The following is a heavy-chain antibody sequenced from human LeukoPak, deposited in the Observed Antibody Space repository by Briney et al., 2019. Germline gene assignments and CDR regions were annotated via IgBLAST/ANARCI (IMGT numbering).Heavy chain of an antibody. Sequence: PGGSLRLSCAASGFTFSSYWMNWARQAPGKGLEWVASINHNGNVNYYVDSAKGRFTISRDNAKNSLYLQMSNLRAEDTAVYFCVRGGGLDVWGQGATVTVSS. D-gene: IGHD3-16*01. J-gene: IGHJ6*02. CDR3: VRGGGLDV. CDR2: INHNGNVN. CDR1: GFTFSSYW. V-gene: IGHV3-7*03.